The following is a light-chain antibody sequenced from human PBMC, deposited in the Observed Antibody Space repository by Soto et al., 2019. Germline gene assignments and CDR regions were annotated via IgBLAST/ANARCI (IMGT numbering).Light chain of an antibody. Sequence: EIVLTQSPGTLSLSPGERATLSCRASQTVSSSYLAWYQQKPGQAPRLLIYGASTRATGIPGRFSGSASGTDFTLTISRLEPEDFAVYYCQQYGSSHSMYTFGQGTKLEIK. CDR1: QTVSSSY. V-gene: IGKV3-20*01. CDR3: QQYGSSHSMYT. CDR2: GAS. J-gene: IGKJ2*01.